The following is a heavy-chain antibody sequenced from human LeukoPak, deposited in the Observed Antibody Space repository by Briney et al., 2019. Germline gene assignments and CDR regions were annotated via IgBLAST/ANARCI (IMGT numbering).Heavy chain of an antibody. J-gene: IGHJ4*02. Sequence: GGSLRLSCAASGFTFSSYSMNWVRQAPRKGLEWVSSISSSSRYIYYADSVKGRFTISRDSAKNSLYLQMNSLRAEDTAVYYCARADYGDYLYYDYWGQGTLVTVSS. CDR2: ISSSSRYI. V-gene: IGHV3-21*01. CDR3: ARADYGDYLYYDY. CDR1: GFTFSSYS. D-gene: IGHD4-17*01.